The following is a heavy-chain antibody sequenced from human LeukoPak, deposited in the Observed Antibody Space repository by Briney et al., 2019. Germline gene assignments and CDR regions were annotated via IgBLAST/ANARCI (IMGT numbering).Heavy chain of an antibody. CDR2: IYYSGST. J-gene: IGHJ5*02. V-gene: IGHV4-59*12. Sequence: SETLSLTCTVSGDSISSYYWTWIRQPPGKGLEWIGYIYYSGSTNYNPSLKSRVTISEDTSKNQLSLKLSSVTAADTAVYYCARDRGVSSRFDPWGQGTLVTVSS. CDR3: ARDRGVSSRFDP. CDR1: GDSISSYY. D-gene: IGHD3-10*01.